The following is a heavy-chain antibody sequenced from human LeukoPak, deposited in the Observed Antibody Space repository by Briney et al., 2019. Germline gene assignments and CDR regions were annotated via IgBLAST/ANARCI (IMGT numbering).Heavy chain of an antibody. D-gene: IGHD2-21*02. J-gene: IGHJ4*02. V-gene: IGHV3-33*01. CDR3: ARDRLEAVTDDDYFDY. CDR1: GFTFSNHG. CDR2: IWYDGSNK. Sequence: PGRSLRLSCAASGFTFSNHGMHWVRQAPGKGPEWVALIWYDGSNKYYGDSVKGRFTVSRDNSKNTVYLQMNTLRAEGTGVYYCARDRLEAVTDDDYFDYWGQGTLVTVSS.